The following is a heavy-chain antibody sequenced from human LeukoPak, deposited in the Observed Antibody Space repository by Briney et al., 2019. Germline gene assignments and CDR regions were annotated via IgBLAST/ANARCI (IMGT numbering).Heavy chain of an antibody. D-gene: IGHD3-16*01. CDR2: ISSSSSYI. CDR1: GFTFSSYS. Sequence: GGSLRLSCAASGFTFSSYSMNWVRQAPGKGLEWVSSISSSSSYIYYADTVKGRFTISRDNAKNSLYLQMNSLRAEDTAVYHCASGRGGQAYNWFDPWGQGTLVTVSS. CDR3: ASGRGGQAYNWFDP. J-gene: IGHJ5*02. V-gene: IGHV3-21*01.